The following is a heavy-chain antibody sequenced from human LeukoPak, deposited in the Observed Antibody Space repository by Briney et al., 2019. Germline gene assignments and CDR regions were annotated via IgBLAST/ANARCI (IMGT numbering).Heavy chain of an antibody. J-gene: IGHJ4*02. Sequence: ASVKVSCKASGYTFTSHYMHWVRQAPGQGLEWMGIINPSGGSTSYAQKFQGRVTMTRDTSTSTVYMELSSLRSEDTAVYYCARDGRPGYDSSGYYFGNGFDYWGQGTLVTVSS. CDR1: GYTFTSHY. V-gene: IGHV1-46*01. CDR3: ARDGRPGYDSSGYYFGNGFDY. D-gene: IGHD3-22*01. CDR2: INPSGGST.